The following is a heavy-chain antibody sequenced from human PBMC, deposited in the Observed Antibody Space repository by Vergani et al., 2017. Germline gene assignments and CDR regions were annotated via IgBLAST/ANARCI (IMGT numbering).Heavy chain of an antibody. D-gene: IGHD2-2*01. J-gene: IGHJ4*02. CDR1: GYTLTELS. V-gene: IGHV1-24*01. CDR2: FDPEDGET. Sequence: QVQLVQSGAEVKKPGASVKVSCKVSGYTLTELSMHWVRQAPGKGLEWMGGFDPEDGETIYAQKFQGRVTMTEDTSTDTAYMELSSLRSEDTAVYYCAIHKLGYCSSTSCYAFDYWGQGTLVTVSS. CDR3: AIHKLGYCSSTSCYAFDY.